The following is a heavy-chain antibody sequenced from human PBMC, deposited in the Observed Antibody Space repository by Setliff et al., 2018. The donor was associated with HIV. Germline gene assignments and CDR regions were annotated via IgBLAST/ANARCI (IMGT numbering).Heavy chain of an antibody. Sequence: CSITYISLSMMWVRQAPGKGLEWVSSISSSGSYALYADSVKGRFTVSRDNGKKTLFLEMNSLRVEDTALYYCAKGGSDYFGSVIYLWGQGTLVTVSS. CDR2: ISSSGSYA. CDR1: SITYISLS. CDR3: AKGGSDYFGSVIYL. J-gene: IGHJ4*02. V-gene: IGHV3-21*01. D-gene: IGHD3-10*01.